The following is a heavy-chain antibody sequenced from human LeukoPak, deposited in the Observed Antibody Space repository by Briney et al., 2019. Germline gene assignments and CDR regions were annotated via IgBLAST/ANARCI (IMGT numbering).Heavy chain of an antibody. CDR2: ISYDGSNK. V-gene: IGHV3-30*18. CDR1: GFTFSSYG. D-gene: IGHD3-3*01. CDR3: AKSEWLGAHIDY. Sequence: GGSLRLSCAASGFTFSSYGMHWVRQAPGKGLEWVAVISYDGSNKYYADSVKGRFTISRDNSKNTLYLQMNSLRVEDTAVYYCAKSEWLGAHIDYWGQGTLVTVSS. J-gene: IGHJ4*02.